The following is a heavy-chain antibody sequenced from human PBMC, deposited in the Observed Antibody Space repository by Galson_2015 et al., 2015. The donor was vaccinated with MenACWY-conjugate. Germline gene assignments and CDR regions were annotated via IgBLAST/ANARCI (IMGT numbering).Heavy chain of an antibody. CDR1: GGSASRRGYY. J-gene: IGHJ4*02. D-gene: IGHD3-3*01. CDR3: AREFSY. V-gene: IGHV4-61*08. Sequence: ETLSLTCPVSGGSASRRGYYWTWIRQPPGKGLEWIGLIYDSGTTKYNPSLKGRVTISLDTSKNQVSLKLSSVTAADTAVYYCAREFSYWGQGTLVTVSS. CDR2: IYDSGTT.